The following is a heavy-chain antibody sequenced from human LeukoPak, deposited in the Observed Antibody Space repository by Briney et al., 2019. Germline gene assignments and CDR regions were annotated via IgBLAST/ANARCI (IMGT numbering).Heavy chain of an antibody. J-gene: IGHJ4*02. CDR2: INPNSGGT. Sequence: ASVKVSCKASGYTFTGYYMHWVRQAPGQGLEWMEWINPNSGGTNYAQKFQGWVTMTRDTSISTAYMELSRLRSDDTAVYYCARVNTGYSSGWYDYWGQGTLVTVSS. D-gene: IGHD6-19*01. CDR3: ARVNTGYSSGWYDY. V-gene: IGHV1-2*04. CDR1: GYTFTGYY.